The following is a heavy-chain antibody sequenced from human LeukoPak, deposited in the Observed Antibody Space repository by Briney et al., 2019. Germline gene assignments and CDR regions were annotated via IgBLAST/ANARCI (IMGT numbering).Heavy chain of an antibody. D-gene: IGHD5-24*01. CDR3: ATYGRDGYKGFY. J-gene: IGHJ4*02. Sequence: GGSLRLSCAASGFTFNKYSMSWVRQAPGKGLEWITYIDGSSATIYYADSVKGRFTTSRDNAKNSVYLHMNSLRAEDTAVYYCATYGRDGYKGFYWGQGTLVTVSS. CDR1: GFTFNKYS. CDR2: IDGSSATI. V-gene: IGHV3-48*04.